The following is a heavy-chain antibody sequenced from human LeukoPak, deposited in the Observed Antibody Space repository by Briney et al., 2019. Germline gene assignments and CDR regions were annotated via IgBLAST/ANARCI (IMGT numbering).Heavy chain of an antibody. CDR3: ARPIYYDSPRGAFDI. CDR2: IYPDDADT. Sequence: PGESLKISCRASGYSFDTYWIGWVRQMPGKGLEWMGIIYPDDADTKYSPSFQGQVTISVDKSISTAYLQWSSLKASDTAMYYCARPIYYDSPRGAFDIWGQGTMVTVSS. J-gene: IGHJ3*02. D-gene: IGHD3-22*01. CDR1: GYSFDTYW. V-gene: IGHV5-51*01.